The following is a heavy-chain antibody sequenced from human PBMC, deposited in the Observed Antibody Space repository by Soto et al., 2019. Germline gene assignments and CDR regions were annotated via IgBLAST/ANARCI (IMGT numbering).Heavy chain of an antibody. J-gene: IGHJ4*02. CDR3: VSDSSGYYYGDFDY. D-gene: IGHD3-22*01. Sequence: QLQLQESGPGLVKPSETLSLTCTVSGGSISSSSYYWGWIRQPPGKGLEWIGSIYYSGSTDYNPSLKSRVTMSVDTSKNQFSLKLSSVTTAHTAVYYCVSDSSGYYYGDFDYWGQGTLVTVSS. CDR1: GGSISSSSYY. CDR2: IYYSGST. V-gene: IGHV4-39*01.